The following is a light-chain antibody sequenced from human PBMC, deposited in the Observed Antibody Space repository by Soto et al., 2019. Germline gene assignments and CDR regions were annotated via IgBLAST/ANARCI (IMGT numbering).Light chain of an antibody. CDR3: QQYDKWPET. J-gene: IGKJ1*01. CDR2: GAS. Sequence: EVVITQSPATVPVSPGERATLSCRASQSVSTNLAWYQQKPGQAPRLLIYGASGRATAIPARFSGSGSGTEFTLTISSLQSEDCAIYYCQQYDKWPETFGQGTKV. V-gene: IGKV3D-15*01. CDR1: QSVSTN.